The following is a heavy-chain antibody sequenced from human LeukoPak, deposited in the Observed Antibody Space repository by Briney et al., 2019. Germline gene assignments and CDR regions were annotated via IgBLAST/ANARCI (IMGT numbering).Heavy chain of an antibody. J-gene: IGHJ4*02. CDR2: IKQDGSER. D-gene: IGHD5-18*01. V-gene: IGHV3-7*03. Sequence: GGSLRLSCAASGFTFSNYWMSWVRQAPGKGLEWVANIKQDGSERNYVDSVKGRSTISRDNAKNSLFLQMNSLRVEDTAVYYCARGGTRGYSPVDYWGQGILVTVSS. CDR1: GFTFSNYW. CDR3: ARGGTRGYSPVDY.